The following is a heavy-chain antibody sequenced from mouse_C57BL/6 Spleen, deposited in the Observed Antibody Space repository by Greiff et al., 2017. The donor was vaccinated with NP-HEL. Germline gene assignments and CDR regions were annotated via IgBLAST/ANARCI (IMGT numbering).Heavy chain of an antibody. CDR1: GYTFTSYW. D-gene: IGHD2-1*01. J-gene: IGHJ2*01. CDR3: ALWYPYYFDY. Sequence: QVHVKQPGAELVMPGASVKLSCKASGYTFTSYWMHWVKQRPGQGLEWIGEIDPSDSYTNYNQKFKGKSTLTVDKSSSTAYMQLSSLTSEDSAVYYCALWYPYYFDYWGQGTTLTVSS. V-gene: IGHV1-69*01. CDR2: IDPSDSYT.